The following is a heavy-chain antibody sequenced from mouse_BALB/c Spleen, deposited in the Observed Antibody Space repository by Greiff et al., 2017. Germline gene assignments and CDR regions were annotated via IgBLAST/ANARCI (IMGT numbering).Heavy chain of an antibody. CDR1: GYTFTSYV. V-gene: IGHV1-14*01. Sequence: QLVESGPELVKPGASVKMSCKASGYTFTSYVMHWVKQKPGQGLEWIGYINPYSDGTKYNEKFKGKATLTSDKSSSTAYMELSSLTSEDSAVYYCARGNYGGYAMDYWGQGTSVTVSS. CDR3: ARGNYGGYAMDY. CDR2: INPYSDGT. J-gene: IGHJ4*01. D-gene: IGHD2-1*01.